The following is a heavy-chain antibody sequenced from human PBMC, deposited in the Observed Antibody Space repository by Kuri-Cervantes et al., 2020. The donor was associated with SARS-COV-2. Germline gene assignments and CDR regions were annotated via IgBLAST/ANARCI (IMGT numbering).Heavy chain of an antibody. D-gene: IGHD2-15*01. J-gene: IGHJ4*02. V-gene: IGHV4-59*01. CDR2: IYYSGST. Sequence: GSLRLSCTVSGGSISSYYWGWIRQPPGKGLEWIGYIYYSGSTNYNPSLKSRVTISVDTSKNQFSLKLSSVTAADTAVYYWARVCGNCSGGSCYFSGFDYWGQGTLVTVSS. CDR1: GGSISSYY. CDR3: ARVCGNCSGGSCYFSGFDY.